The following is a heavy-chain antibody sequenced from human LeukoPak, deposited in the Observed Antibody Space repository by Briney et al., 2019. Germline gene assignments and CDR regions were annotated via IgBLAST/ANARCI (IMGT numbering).Heavy chain of an antibody. CDR3: ARVLRDYDSRAYDAFDI. V-gene: IGHV3-30*03. J-gene: IGHJ3*02. Sequence: GGSLRLSFAASGFTFSDYYMSWIRQAPGKGLEWVALISYDGSDKYYADSVRGRFTISRDNSKNTLYLQMNSLRAEDTAVYYCARVLRDYDSRAYDAFDIWGQGTMVTVSS. D-gene: IGHD3-22*01. CDR1: GFTFSDYY. CDR2: ISYDGSDK.